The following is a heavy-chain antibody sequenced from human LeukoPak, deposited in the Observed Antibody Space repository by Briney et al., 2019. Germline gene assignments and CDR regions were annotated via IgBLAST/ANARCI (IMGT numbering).Heavy chain of an antibody. CDR1: GGSISSYY. CDR3: ARGWVPGMDV. D-gene: IGHD5-24*01. CDR2: IYYSGST. J-gene: IGHJ6*02. V-gene: IGHV4-59*01. Sequence: SETLSLTCTVSGGSISSYYWSWIRQPPGKGLEWIGYIYYSGSTNYNPSLKSRVTISVDTSKNQFSLKLSSVTAADTAVYYCARGWVPGMDVWGQGTTVTVSS.